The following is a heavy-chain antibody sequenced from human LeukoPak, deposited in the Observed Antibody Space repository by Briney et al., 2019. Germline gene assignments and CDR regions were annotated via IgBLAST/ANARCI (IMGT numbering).Heavy chain of an antibody. CDR2: IRYDGSNK. CDR1: GFTFSSYG. Sequence: PGGSLRLSCAASGFTFSSYGMHWVRQAPGKGLEWVAFIRYDGSNKYYADSVKGRFTISRDNSKNTLYLQMSSLRAEDTAVYYCAKDGPFISVKQWLVHNWFDPWGQGTLVTVSS. J-gene: IGHJ5*02. D-gene: IGHD6-19*01. V-gene: IGHV3-30*02. CDR3: AKDGPFISVKQWLVHNWFDP.